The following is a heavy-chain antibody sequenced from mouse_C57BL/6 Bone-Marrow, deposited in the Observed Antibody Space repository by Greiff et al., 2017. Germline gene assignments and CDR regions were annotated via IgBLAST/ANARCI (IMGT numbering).Heavy chain of an antibody. CDR1: GYAFSSSW. Sequence: QVQLQQSGPELVKPGASVKISCKASGYAFSSSWMNWVKQRPGKGLEWIGRIYPGDGDTNYKGKFKGKATLTADKSSSTAYMQLSSLTSEDSAVYFCARSGDGYLYYAMDYWGQGTSVTVSS. J-gene: IGHJ4*01. D-gene: IGHD2-3*01. CDR2: IYPGDGDT. V-gene: IGHV1-82*01. CDR3: ARSGDGYLYYAMDY.